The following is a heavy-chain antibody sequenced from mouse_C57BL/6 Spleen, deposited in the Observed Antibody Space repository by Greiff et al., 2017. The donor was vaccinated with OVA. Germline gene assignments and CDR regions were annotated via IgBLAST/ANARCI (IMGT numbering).Heavy chain of an antibody. V-gene: IGHV1-54*01. CDR2: INPGSGGT. CDR1: GYAFTNYL. D-gene: IGHD1-1*01. J-gene: IGHJ1*03. Sequence: QVQLQQSGAELVRPGTSVKVSCKASGYAFTNYLIEWVTQRPGQGLEWIGVINPGSGGTNYNEKFKGKATLTADKSSSTAYMQLSSLTSEDSAVYFCAITTVVATDWYFDVWGTGTTVTVSS. CDR3: AITTVVATDWYFDV.